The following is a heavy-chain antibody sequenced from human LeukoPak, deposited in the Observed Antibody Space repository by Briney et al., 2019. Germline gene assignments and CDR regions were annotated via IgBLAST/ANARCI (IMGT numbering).Heavy chain of an antibody. V-gene: IGHV1-69*05. J-gene: IGHJ4*02. D-gene: IGHD6-13*01. CDR3: ARGPIAAAGTIDY. CDR1: GGTFSSYA. Sequence: SVKVSCKASGGTFSSYAISWVRQAPGQGLEWMGGIIPIFGTANYAQKFQGRVTMTRDTSISATYMELSRLRSDDTAVYYCARGPIAAAGTIDYWGQGTLVTLSS. CDR2: IIPIFGTA.